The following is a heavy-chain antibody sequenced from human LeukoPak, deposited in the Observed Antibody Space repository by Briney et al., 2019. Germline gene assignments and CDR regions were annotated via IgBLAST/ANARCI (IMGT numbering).Heavy chain of an antibody. CDR2: INPNSGGT. D-gene: IGHD3-10*01. Sequence: GASVKVSCKASGYTFTGYYMHWVRQAPGQGLEWMGWINPNSGGTNYAQKFQGRVTMTRDTSISTAYMELSRLRSDDTAVCYCARIRHGSGSYYKFPYDYWGQGTLVTVSS. V-gene: IGHV1-2*02. J-gene: IGHJ4*02. CDR3: ARIRHGSGSYYKFPYDY. CDR1: GYTFTGYY.